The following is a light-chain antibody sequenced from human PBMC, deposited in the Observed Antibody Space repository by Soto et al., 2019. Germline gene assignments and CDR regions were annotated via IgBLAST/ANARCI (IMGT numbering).Light chain of an antibody. CDR2: GAS. J-gene: IGKJ4*01. CDR1: QSVSRSY. V-gene: IGKV3-20*01. CDR3: QQYGNSPPVT. Sequence: EIVLTQSPGTLSLSPGERATLSCMASQSVSRSYLVWYQQKPGQAPRLLIYGASNRATGTPDRFSGSGSGTDFTLTISRLEPEDFAVYYCQQYGNSPPVTFGGGTKVDIK.